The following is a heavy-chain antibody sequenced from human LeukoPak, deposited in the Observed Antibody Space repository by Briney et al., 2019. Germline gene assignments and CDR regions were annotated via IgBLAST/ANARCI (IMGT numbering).Heavy chain of an antibody. CDR2: INHSGST. CDR1: GGSISSSSYY. V-gene: IGHV4-39*07. CDR3: ARGRYCSSTSCSYPFDY. Sequence: SETLSLTCTVSGGSISSSSYYWGWIRQPPGKGLEWIGEINHSGSTNYNPSLKSQVTISVDTSKNQFSLKLSPVTAADTAVYYCARGRYCSSTSCSYPFDYWGQGTLVTVSS. D-gene: IGHD2-2*01. J-gene: IGHJ4*02.